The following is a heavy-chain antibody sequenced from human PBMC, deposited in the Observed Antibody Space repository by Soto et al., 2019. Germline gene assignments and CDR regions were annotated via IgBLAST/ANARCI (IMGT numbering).Heavy chain of an antibody. CDR3: ARGPIVVVVAATYYYYYGMDV. J-gene: IGHJ6*04. CDR1: GGSFSGYY. Sequence: PSETLSLTCAVYGGSFSGYYWSWIRQPPGKGLEWIGEINHSGSTNYNPSLKSRVTISVDTSKNQFSLKLSSVTAADTAVYYCARGPIVVVVAATYYYYYGMDVWGKGTTVTVSS. V-gene: IGHV4-34*01. CDR2: INHSGST. D-gene: IGHD2-15*01.